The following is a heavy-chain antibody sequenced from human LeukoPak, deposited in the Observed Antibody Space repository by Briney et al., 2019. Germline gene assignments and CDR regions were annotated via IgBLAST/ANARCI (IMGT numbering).Heavy chain of an antibody. V-gene: IGHV4-4*02. Sequence: SETLSLTCAVSGGSISSSNWWSWVRQPPGKGLEWIGEIYHSGSTNYNPSLKSRVTISVDTSKNQFSLKLSSVTAADTAVYYCARANYDFWSGYPYYYYYMDVWGKGTTVTVSS. D-gene: IGHD3-3*01. J-gene: IGHJ6*03. CDR3: ARANYDFWSGYPYYYYYMDV. CDR2: IYHSGST. CDR1: GGSISSSNW.